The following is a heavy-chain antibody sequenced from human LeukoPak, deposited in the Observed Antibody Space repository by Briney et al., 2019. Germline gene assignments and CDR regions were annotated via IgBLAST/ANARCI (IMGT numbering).Heavy chain of an antibody. CDR2: ISYDGSNK. CDR3: AREGDTAMTAGYYYYMDV. Sequence: PGGSLRLSCAASGFTFSSYAMHWVRQAPGKGLEWVAVISYDGSNKYYADSVKGRFTISRDNSKNTLYLQMNNLRAEDTAVYYCAREGDTAMTAGYYYYMDVWGKGTTVTVSS. V-gene: IGHV3-30*04. J-gene: IGHJ6*03. CDR1: GFTFSSYA. D-gene: IGHD5-18*01.